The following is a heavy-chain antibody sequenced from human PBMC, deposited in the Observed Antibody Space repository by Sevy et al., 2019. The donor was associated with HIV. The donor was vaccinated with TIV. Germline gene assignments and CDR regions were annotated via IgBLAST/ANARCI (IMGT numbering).Heavy chain of an antibody. CDR3: VGPKLTYINGWHYLDY. D-gene: IGHD6-19*01. CDR2: INYSGTT. CDR1: GASINSSGYY. J-gene: IGHJ4*02. Sequence: SETLSLTCTVSGASINSSGYYWGWIRQPPGKGLEWIASINYSGTTFYNPSLKSRVTISADTSKNQFSLRLSSVTAADSSIYFCVGPKLTYINGWHYLDYWGQGTVVTVSS. V-gene: IGHV4-39*01.